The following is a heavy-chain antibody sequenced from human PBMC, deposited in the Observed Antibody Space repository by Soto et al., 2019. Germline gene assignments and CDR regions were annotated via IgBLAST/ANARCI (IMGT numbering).Heavy chain of an antibody. CDR3: AYSRYPSYYYDAATYYFDY. V-gene: IGHV2-5*02. D-gene: IGHD3-22*01. J-gene: IGHJ4*02. Sequence: QITLKESGPTLVKPTQTLTLTCTFSGFSLSTSGVGVGWIRQPPGKALEWLALIYWDDDKRYSPSLKSRLTITKDTSKNQVVLTMTNMDPVDTATYYCAYSRYPSYYYDAATYYFDYWGQGTLVTVSS. CDR1: GFSLSTSGVG. CDR2: IYWDDDK.